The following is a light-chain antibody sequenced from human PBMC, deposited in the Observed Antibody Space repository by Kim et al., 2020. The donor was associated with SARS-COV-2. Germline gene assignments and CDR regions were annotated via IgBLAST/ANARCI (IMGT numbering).Light chain of an antibody. J-gene: IGKJ2*01. V-gene: IGKV1-5*01. CDR2: DAS. CDR1: QSVRTW. CDR3: QEFNSHYT. Sequence: DIQMTQSPSTLSASVGDRVTITCRASQSVRTWLAWYQQKPGKAPNLLIFDASKLESGVPSRFSGSGSGTEFTLTISSLQADDFATYYCQEFNSHYTFGQGTKLQIK.